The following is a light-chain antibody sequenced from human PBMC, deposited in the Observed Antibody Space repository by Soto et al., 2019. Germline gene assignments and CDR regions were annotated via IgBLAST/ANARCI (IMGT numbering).Light chain of an antibody. CDR1: SSDVGGYNY. V-gene: IGLV2-14*01. J-gene: IGLJ1*01. Sequence: QSVLTQPASVSVSPGQSITISCTGTSSDVGGYNYVSWYQQHPGKAPKLMIYEVSNRPSGVSNRVSVSKSGNTASLTISGLQAEDEADYYCSSYTSSSTQVFGTGTKVTVL. CDR2: EVS. CDR3: SSYTSSSTQV.